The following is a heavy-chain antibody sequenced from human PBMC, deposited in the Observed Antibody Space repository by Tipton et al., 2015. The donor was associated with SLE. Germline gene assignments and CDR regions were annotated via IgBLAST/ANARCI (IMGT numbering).Heavy chain of an antibody. V-gene: IGHV4-39*07. Sequence: TLSLTCTVSGGSISSSSYYWGWIRQPPGKGLEWIGEINHSGSTNYNPSLKSRGSISVDTSKNQFSLIVSSVTAADTAVYYCARDLTGTIGSAIYGMDVWGQGTTVTVSS. J-gene: IGHJ6*02. D-gene: IGHD1-1*01. CDR3: ARDLTGTIGSAIYGMDV. CDR1: GGSISSSSYY. CDR2: INHSGST.